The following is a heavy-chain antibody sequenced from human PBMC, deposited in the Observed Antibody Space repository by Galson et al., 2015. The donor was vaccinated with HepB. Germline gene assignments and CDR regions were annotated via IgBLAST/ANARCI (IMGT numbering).Heavy chain of an antibody. Sequence: SVKVSCKASGGTFSSYAISWVRQAPGQGLEWMGGIIPIFGTANYAQKFQGRVTITADESTSTAYMELSSLRSEDTAVYYCARGGYEFLRPRFDYWGQGTLVTVSS. CDR2: IIPIFGTA. J-gene: IGHJ4*02. D-gene: IGHD3-3*01. V-gene: IGHV1-69*13. CDR1: GGTFSSYA. CDR3: ARGGYEFLRPRFDY.